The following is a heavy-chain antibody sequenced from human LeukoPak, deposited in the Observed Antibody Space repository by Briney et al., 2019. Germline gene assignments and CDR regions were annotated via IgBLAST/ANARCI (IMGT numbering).Heavy chain of an antibody. D-gene: IGHD3-10*01. CDR2: VTPNSGGT. CDR3: AREAYGSGSFRTDYYYMDV. V-gene: IGHV1-2*02. Sequence: ASVKVSCKAYGYTFTGYYMHWVRQAPGQGLEWMGWVTPNSGGTNYAQRFQGRVTMTRDTSISTAYMELNRLRSDDTAVYYCAREAYGSGSFRTDYYYMDVWGKGTTVTISS. J-gene: IGHJ6*03. CDR1: GYTFTGYY.